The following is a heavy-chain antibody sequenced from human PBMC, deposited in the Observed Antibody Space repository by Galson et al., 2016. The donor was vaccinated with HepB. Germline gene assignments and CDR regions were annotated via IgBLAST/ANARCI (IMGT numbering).Heavy chain of an antibody. J-gene: IGHJ6*03. D-gene: IGHD6-19*01. CDR3: ARHRGQYSSTHCYDYYRDV. V-gene: IGHV5-10-1*01. Sequence: QSGAEVKKPGESLRISCKGSGYSFTSYWISWVRQMPGKGLEWMGRIDPSDSYTNYSPSFQGHVTISADKSISTAYLQWSSLKASDTAMYYCARHRGQYSSTHCYDYYRDVWGKGTTVTVSS. CDR1: GYSFTSYW. CDR2: IDPSDSYT.